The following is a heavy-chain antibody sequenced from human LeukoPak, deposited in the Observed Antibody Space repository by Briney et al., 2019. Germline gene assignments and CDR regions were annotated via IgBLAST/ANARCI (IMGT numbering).Heavy chain of an antibody. V-gene: IGHV3-53*01. J-gene: IGHJ4*02. D-gene: IGHD1-26*01. CDR3: GRDSKMGGTDY. CDR1: GLTVSSSY. CDR2: IHSGGTT. Sequence: GGSLRVSCAASGLTVSSSYMSWVRQAPGKGLEWVSVIHSGGTTFYANSVKGRFTISRDNSKNTLYLQMNNLTAEDTAVYYCGRDSKMGGTDYWGQGTLVTVSS.